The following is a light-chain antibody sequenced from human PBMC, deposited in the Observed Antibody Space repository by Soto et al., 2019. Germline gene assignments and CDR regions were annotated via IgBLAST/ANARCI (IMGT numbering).Light chain of an antibody. J-gene: IGKJ4*01. Sequence: EVVFTQSPGTLSLSRDAGATLSCRASQSVSRRLAWYQQRPGQAPRLLIYGASGRAAGIPDRFSGSGSGTDFTLSISRLEPEDFAVYYCQQYGVSPTLGGGTKVDIK. CDR2: GAS. CDR3: QQYGVSPT. CDR1: QSVSRR. V-gene: IGKV3-20*01.